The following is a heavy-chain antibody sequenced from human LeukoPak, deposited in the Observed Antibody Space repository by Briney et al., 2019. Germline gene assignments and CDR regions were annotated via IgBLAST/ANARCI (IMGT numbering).Heavy chain of an antibody. V-gene: IGHV1-69*08. CDR2: SVPIFDTT. J-gene: IGHJ5*02. D-gene: IGHD3-16*01. CDR1: GGTFGSYT. Sequence: SVTVSFKVSGGTFGSYTINWVRQAPGQGLEWMGRSVPIFDTTNYARNFQGRVTITADKSTTTVYMELTSLRSDDTAVYYCSGDLHWHHDSWGQGTLVTVSS. CDR3: SGDLHWHHDS.